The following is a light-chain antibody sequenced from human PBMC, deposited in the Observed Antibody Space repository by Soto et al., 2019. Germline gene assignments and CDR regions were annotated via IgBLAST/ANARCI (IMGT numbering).Light chain of an antibody. CDR2: AAS. V-gene: IGKV1-39*01. J-gene: IGKJ4*01. Sequence: DIQMTQSPSSLSASVGDRVTITCRASQTISSYLNWYQQKPGKAPKLLIFAASSLQSGVPSRFSGSGSGTDFTFTIGSLQHEDFETYFCQQSFSTPLTFGGGTKVDIK. CDR3: QQSFSTPLT. CDR1: QTISSY.